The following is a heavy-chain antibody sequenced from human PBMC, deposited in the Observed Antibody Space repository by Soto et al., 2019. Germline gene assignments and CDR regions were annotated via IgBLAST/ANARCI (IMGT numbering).Heavy chain of an antibody. CDR3: APHVYCSGGGCKYDAFAI. V-gene: IGHV3-23*01. CDR1: GITFSNYM. D-gene: IGHD2-15*01. J-gene: IGHJ3*02. Sequence: EVQVLESGGGLVQPGGSLRLSCEASGITFSNYMMTWIRQAPGKGLEWVSTITAAGDGTYYADSVKGRYTMSRETSNNTLYLQMNSLRAEHTAVYYCAPHVYCSGGGCKYDAFAIRGHGTMVTVSS. CDR2: ITAAGDGT.